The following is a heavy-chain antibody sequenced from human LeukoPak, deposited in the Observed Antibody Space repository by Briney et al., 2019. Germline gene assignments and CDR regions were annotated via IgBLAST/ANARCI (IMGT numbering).Heavy chain of an antibody. Sequence: QPGGSLRLSCAASGFTFYDHAMSWVRQAPGKGLEWVSGISGSGGSTYYADSVKGRVTISRDNSKNTLYLQMNNLRAGDTALYYCAKDGQLWGQGTQVIVSS. J-gene: IGHJ4*02. V-gene: IGHV3-23*01. D-gene: IGHD3/OR15-3a*01. CDR2: ISGSGGST. CDR1: GFTFYDHA. CDR3: AKDGQL.